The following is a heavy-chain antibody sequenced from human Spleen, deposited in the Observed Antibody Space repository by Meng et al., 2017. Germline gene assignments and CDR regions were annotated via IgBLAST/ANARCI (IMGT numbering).Heavy chain of an antibody. D-gene: IGHD4-11*01. V-gene: IGHV4-61*03. CDR1: GGSVSSGSYY. Sequence: SETLSLTCTVSGGSVSSGSYYWSWIRQPPGKGLEWIGEINHSGSTNYNPSLKSRVTISVDTSQNNLSLKLSSVTAADSAVYYCARGPTTMAHDFDYWGQGTLVTVSS. J-gene: IGHJ4*02. CDR2: INHSGST. CDR3: ARGPTTMAHDFDY.